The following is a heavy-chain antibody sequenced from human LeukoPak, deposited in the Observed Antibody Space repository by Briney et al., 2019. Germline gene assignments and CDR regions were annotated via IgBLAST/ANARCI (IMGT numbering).Heavy chain of an antibody. V-gene: IGHV4-4*07. Sequence: PSETLSLTCTVSGGSISSYYWSWIRQPAGKGLEWIGRIYGSGTITYNPSLKSRVGMSVDTSRNQFSLNLRYVTAADTAVYYCARDSGTTGEVKFDPWGQGALVTVSS. D-gene: IGHD3-10*01. CDR1: GGSISSYY. CDR3: ARDSGTTGEVKFDP. J-gene: IGHJ5*02. CDR2: IYGSGTI.